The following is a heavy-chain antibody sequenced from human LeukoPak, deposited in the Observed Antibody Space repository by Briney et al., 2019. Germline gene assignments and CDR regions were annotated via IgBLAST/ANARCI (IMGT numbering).Heavy chain of an antibody. Sequence: GGSLRLSWASSGFTFSTYSMNWVRQAPGKGLEWVSYISISSSIINYAESVKGRFTISRDNSKNTLYLQMNSLRAEDTAVYYCAKVPTVVVVPADSYFDYWGQGTLVTVSS. CDR1: GFTFSTYS. V-gene: IGHV3-48*01. J-gene: IGHJ4*02. CDR3: AKVPTVVVVPADSYFDY. D-gene: IGHD2-2*01. CDR2: ISISSSII.